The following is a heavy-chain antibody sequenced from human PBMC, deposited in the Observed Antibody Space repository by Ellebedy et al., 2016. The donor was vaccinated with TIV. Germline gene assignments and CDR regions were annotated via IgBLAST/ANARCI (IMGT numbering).Heavy chain of an antibody. V-gene: IGHV1-18*01. Sequence: ASVKVSCXASGYTFTSYGISWVRQAPGQGLEWMGWISAYNGNTNYAQKLQGRVTMTTDTSTSTAYMELRSLRSDDTAVYYCARDPYCSSTSCYLWGAYYYYGMDVWGQGTTVTVSS. CDR1: GYTFTSYG. D-gene: IGHD2-2*01. CDR2: ISAYNGNT. CDR3: ARDPYCSSTSCYLWGAYYYYGMDV. J-gene: IGHJ6*02.